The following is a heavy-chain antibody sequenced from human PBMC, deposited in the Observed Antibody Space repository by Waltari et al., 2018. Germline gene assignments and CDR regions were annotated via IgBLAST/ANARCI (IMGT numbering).Heavy chain of an antibody. CDR1: GYTFTNYW. D-gene: IGHD2-15*01. V-gene: IGHV5-51*03. Sequence: EVQLVQSGAEMKKPGESLKISCEAFGYTFTNYWIGWVRQKPGEGLGWMGVILYGECNARYSPSFQGQVSIAADKSLNTASLQWSSLAASDTAIYYCASAYDGNFYWHGWGQGTLVTVSP. CDR3: ASAYDGNFYWHG. J-gene: IGHJ4*02. CDR2: ILYGECNA.